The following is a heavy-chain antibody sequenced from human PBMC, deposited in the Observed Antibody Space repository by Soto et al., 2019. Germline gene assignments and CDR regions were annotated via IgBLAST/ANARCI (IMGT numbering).Heavy chain of an antibody. V-gene: IGHV4-59*08. CDR2: IYYSGST. CDR3: ARRDSSGWTNWFDP. Sequence: SETLSLTCPVSGGSISSHYWSWIRQPPGKGLEWIGYIYYSGSTNYNPSLKSRVTISVDTSKNQFSLKLSSVTAADTAVYYCARRDSSGWTNWFDPWGQGTLVTVSS. CDR1: GGSISSHY. J-gene: IGHJ5*02. D-gene: IGHD6-19*01.